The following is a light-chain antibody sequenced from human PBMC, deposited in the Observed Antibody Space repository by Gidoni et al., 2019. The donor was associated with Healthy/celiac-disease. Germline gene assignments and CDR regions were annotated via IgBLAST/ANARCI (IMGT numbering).Light chain of an antibody. V-gene: IGLV1-51*01. CDR2: DNN. CDR1: SSNIGNNY. CDR3: GTWDSSLSAVV. J-gene: IGLJ2*01. Sequence: QSVLPQPPSVSAAPGQKVTIPCSGSSSNIGNNYVSWYQQLPGTAPKLLIYDNNKRPSGIPDRCSGSKSGTSATLGITGLQTGDEADYYCGTWDSSLSAVVFGGGTKLTVL.